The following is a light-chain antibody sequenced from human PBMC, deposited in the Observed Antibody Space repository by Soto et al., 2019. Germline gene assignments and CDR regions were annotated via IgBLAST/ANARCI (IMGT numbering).Light chain of an antibody. J-gene: IGKJ4*01. V-gene: IGKV1-17*01. Sequence: DIQITQVPSSLSASVGDRVTITCRASQGIGNALGWYQHKPGNAPKRLIFSASTLDSGVPSRFSSGGFGTEFTLTSSSLKPEDVATYSCRNRNNYPLTLGGRTNVETK. CDR1: QGIGNA. CDR2: SAS. CDR3: RNRNNYPLT.